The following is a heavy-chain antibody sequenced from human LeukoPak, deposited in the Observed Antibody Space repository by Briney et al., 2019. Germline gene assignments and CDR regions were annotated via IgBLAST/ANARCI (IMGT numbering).Heavy chain of an antibody. D-gene: IGHD3-3*01. CDR1: GGSLSSGTDY. V-gene: IGHV4-61*02. Sequence: SETLSLTCTVSGGSLSSGTDYWSWIRQSAGKGLEWIGRIYASGSTNYNPSLKSRVTISVDTSKNQFSLKLSSVTAADTAVYYCARSGYSNFDYWGQGTLVTVSS. CDR3: ARSGYSNFDY. J-gene: IGHJ4*02. CDR2: IYASGST.